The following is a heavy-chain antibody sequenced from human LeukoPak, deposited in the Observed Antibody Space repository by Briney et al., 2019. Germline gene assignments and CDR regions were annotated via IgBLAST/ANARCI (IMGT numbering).Heavy chain of an antibody. D-gene: IGHD4-23*01. Sequence: GGSLRLSCAASGFTFDDYGMIWVRQAPGKGLEGVAFIRYDGSNKYYADSVKGQFTISRDNSKNTLYLQMNSLRAEDTAVYYCAKDGTVGGYYFDYWGQGTLVTVSS. CDR1: GFTFDDYG. V-gene: IGHV3-30*02. CDR3: AKDGTVGGYYFDY. J-gene: IGHJ4*02. CDR2: IRYDGSNK.